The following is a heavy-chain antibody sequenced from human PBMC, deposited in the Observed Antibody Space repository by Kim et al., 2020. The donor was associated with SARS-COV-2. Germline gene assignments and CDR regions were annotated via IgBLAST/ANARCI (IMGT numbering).Heavy chain of an antibody. Sequence: YSQKFQGRVTITRDTSASTAYMELSRLRSEDTAVYYCASGMVYYDSSALRWGQGTMVTVSS. CDR3: ASGMVYYDSSALR. D-gene: IGHD3-22*01. J-gene: IGHJ3*01. V-gene: IGHV1-3*01.